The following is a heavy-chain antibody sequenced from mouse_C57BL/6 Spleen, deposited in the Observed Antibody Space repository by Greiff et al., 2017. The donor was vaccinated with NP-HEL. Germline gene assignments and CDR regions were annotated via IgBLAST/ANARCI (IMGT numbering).Heavy chain of an antibody. CDR2: IYPSDSET. CDR3: ARRDGSRWFAY. D-gene: IGHD1-1*01. V-gene: IGHV1-61*01. Sequence: QVQLQQPGAELVRPGSSVKLSCKASGYTFTSYWMEWVKQRPGQGLEWIGNIYPSDSETHYNQKFKDKATLTVDKSSSTAYMQLSSLTSEDSAVYYCARRDGSRWFAYWGQGTLVTVSA. J-gene: IGHJ3*01. CDR1: GYTFTSYW.